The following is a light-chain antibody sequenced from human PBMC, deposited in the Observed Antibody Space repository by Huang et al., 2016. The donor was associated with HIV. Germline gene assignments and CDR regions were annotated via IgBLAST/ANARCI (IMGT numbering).Light chain of an antibody. Sequence: EIVLTQSPGSLSLSPGEGATLSCRASQSVNNNYLAWYQTKPGQAPRLLIFSASNRATGIPDRVGGSGSGTDFTLTIRSLEAEDFAMYYCQQYGSSPWTFGQGTKVEVK. CDR3: QQYGSSPWT. J-gene: IGKJ1*01. CDR1: QSVNNNY. V-gene: IGKV3-20*01. CDR2: SAS.